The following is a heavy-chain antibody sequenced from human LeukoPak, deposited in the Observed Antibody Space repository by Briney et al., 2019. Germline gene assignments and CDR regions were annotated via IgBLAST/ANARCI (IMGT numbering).Heavy chain of an antibody. CDR2: IRGSGGGT. J-gene: IGHJ4*02. Sequence: GGSLRLSCAASGFTFSTYAMGWVRQAPGKGLEWVSAIRGSGGGTYYADSVKGRFTISRDNSKNTLYLQMNSLRDEDTALYYCAKAGIGVVGYFDYWGQGTLVTVSS. V-gene: IGHV3-23*01. CDR3: AKAGIGVVGYFDY. CDR1: GFTFSTYA. D-gene: IGHD6-19*01.